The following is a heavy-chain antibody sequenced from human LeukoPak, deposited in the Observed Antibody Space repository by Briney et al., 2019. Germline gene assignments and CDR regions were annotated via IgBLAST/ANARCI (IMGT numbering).Heavy chain of an antibody. V-gene: IGHV3-49*03. Sequence: PGRSLRLSCTASGFTFGDYAMSWFRQAPGKGLEWVGFIRSKAYGGTTEYAASVKGRFTISRDDSKSIAYLQMNSLKTEDTAVYYCTRDIQRGDNWNPNWFDPWGQGTLVTVSS. CDR2: IRSKAYGGTT. J-gene: IGHJ5*02. D-gene: IGHD1-20*01. CDR1: GFTFGDYA. CDR3: TRDIQRGDNWNPNWFDP.